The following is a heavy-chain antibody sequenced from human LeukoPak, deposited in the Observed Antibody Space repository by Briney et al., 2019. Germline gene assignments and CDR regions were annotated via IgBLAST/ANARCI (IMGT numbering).Heavy chain of an antibody. V-gene: IGHV3-72*01. J-gene: IGHJ4*02. CDR2: IRDKANSHTT. CDR3: TRDAYSYGPYYFVY. Sequence: GGSLRLSCAASGFTFSDHHMDWVRQAPGEGLEWVGRIRDKANSHTTQYAASVKGRFTISRDDSKSIAYLQMNSLKTEDTAVYYCTRDAYSYGPYYFVYWGQGTLVTVSS. CDR1: GFTFSDHH. D-gene: IGHD5-18*01.